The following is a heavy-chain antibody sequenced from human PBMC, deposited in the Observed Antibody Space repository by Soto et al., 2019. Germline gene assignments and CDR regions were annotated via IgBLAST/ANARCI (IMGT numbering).Heavy chain of an antibody. CDR2: ISPGSDYI. V-gene: IGHV3-21*01. CDR1: GFNFRSYT. CDR3: AVMGGITLNRDDYFDH. Sequence: GGSLRLSCAASGFNFRSYTMGWVRQAPGKGLDWVSSISPGSDYIFYADSLKGHFTISRDNAKDSLYLQLDTVTGEDTAIYYCAVMGGITLNRDDYFDHWGRGALVTVSS. J-gene: IGHJ4*02. D-gene: IGHD3-10*01.